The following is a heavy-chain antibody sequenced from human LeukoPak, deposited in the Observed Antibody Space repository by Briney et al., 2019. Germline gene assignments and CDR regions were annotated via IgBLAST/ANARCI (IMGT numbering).Heavy chain of an antibody. V-gene: IGHV3-9*01. D-gene: IGHD2/OR15-2a*01. CDR1: GFIFNNYA. CDR3: ARDLRFLFYFDY. CDR2: ISWNSGSI. J-gene: IGHJ4*02. Sequence: GGSLRLSCAGSGFIFNNYAMHWVRQPPGKGLEWVSGISWNSGSIDYADSVKGRFTISRDNSKNTLYLQMNSLRAEDTAVYYCARDLRFLFYFDYWGQGTLVTVSS.